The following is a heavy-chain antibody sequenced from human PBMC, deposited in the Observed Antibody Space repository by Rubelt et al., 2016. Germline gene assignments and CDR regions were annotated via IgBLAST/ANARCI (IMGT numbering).Heavy chain of an antibody. D-gene: IGHD2-8*02. J-gene: IGHJ3*02. CDR3: ARGRSGGPDVFDI. CDR1: RYW. Sequence: RYWMHWVRQAPGKGLVWVSRINTDGSTSYADSVKGRFTISRDNGENTLHLQMNSLRAEDTAVYYCARGRSGGPDVFDIWGQGTMVTVSS. V-gene: IGHV3-74*01. CDR2: INTDGST.